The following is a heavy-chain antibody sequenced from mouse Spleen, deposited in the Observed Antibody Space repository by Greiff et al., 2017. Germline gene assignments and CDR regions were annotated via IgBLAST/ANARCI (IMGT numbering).Heavy chain of an antibody. J-gene: IGHJ3*01. CDR3: ARAGLANWDGGDWFAY. CDR2: IYPRSGNT. CDR1: GYTFTSYG. V-gene: IGHV1-81*01. D-gene: IGHD4-1*01. Sequence: VQLQQSGAELARPGASVKLSCKASGYTFTSYGISWVKQRTGQGLEWIGEIYPRSGNTYYNEKFKGKATLTADKSSSTAYMELRSLTSEDSAVYFCARAGLANWDGGDWFAYWGQGTLVTVSA.